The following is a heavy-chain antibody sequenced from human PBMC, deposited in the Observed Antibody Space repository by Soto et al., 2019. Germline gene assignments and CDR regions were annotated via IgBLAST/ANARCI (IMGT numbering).Heavy chain of an antibody. D-gene: IGHD6-13*01. CDR1: GGSFSGYY. J-gene: IGHJ5*02. Sequence: SETLSLTCAVYGGSFSGYYWTWIRQPPGTGLEWIGEIYHSGSTNYNPSLKSRVTISVDKSKNQFSLKLSSVTAADTAVYYCARAPSDSSSWYRWFDPWGQGTLVTVSS. CDR2: IYHSGST. V-gene: IGHV4-34*01. CDR3: ARAPSDSSSWYRWFDP.